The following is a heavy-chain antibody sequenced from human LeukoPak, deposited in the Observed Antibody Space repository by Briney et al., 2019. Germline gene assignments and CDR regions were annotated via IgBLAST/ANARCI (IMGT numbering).Heavy chain of an antibody. J-gene: IGHJ6*02. D-gene: IGHD6-19*01. CDR1: GFTFSSYA. Sequence: GRSLRLSCAASGFTFSSYAMHWVRQAPGKGLEWVAVISYDGSNKYYADSVKGRFTISRDNSKNTLYLQMNSLRAEDTAVYYCARGSQRSSGWGSRVFYGMDVWGQGTTVTVSS. CDR3: ARGSQRSSGWGSRVFYGMDV. V-gene: IGHV3-30-3*01. CDR2: ISYDGSNK.